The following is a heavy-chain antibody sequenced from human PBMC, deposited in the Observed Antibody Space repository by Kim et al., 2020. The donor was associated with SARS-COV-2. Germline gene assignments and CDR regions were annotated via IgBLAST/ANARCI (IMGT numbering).Heavy chain of an antibody. CDR3: ARDNRYFDWLGHQTNWFDP. D-gene: IGHD3-9*01. CDR1: GYSISSGYY. V-gene: IGHV4-38-2*02. Sequence: SETLSLTCTVSGYSISSGYYWGWIRQPPGKGLEWIGSIYHSGSTYYNPSLKSRVTISVDTSKNQFSLKLSSVTAADTAVYYCARDNRYFDWLGHQTNWFDPWGQGTLVTVSS. J-gene: IGHJ5*02. CDR2: IYHSGST.